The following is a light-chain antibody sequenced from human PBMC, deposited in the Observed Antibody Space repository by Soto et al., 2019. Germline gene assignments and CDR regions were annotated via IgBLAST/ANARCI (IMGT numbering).Light chain of an antibody. Sequence: QSALTQPRSVSGSPGQSVTISCTGTSSDVGGYNYVSWYQHHPGKAPKLMIYDVSKRPSGVPGRFSGSKSGNTASLTISGLQAEDEADYYCCSYAGSYVFGTGTKVTVL. CDR1: SSDVGGYNY. CDR2: DVS. J-gene: IGLJ1*01. CDR3: CSYAGSYV. V-gene: IGLV2-11*01.